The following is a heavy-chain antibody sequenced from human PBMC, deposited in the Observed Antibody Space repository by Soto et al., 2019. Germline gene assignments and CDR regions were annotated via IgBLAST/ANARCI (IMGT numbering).Heavy chain of an antibody. CDR2: ISSSSSYT. J-gene: IGHJ6*02. Sequence: PGGSLRLSCAASGFTFSNAWMNWVRQAPGKGLEWVSYISSSSSYTNYADSVKGRFTISRDNAKNSLYLQMNSLRAEDTAVYYCARDKVPPLSVYYYGMDVWGQGTTVTVSS. V-gene: IGHV3-11*06. CDR1: GFTFSNAW. CDR3: ARDKVPPLSVYYYGMDV.